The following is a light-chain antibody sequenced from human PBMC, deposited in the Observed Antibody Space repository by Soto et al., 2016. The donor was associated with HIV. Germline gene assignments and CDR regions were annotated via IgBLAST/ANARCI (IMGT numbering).Light chain of an antibody. Sequence: DIQMTQSPSSLSASVGDTVTITCRASQMINSYLNWYQQKPGKAPRLLISAASSLQVGVPSRFSGSRSRTGFSLTITSLQPEDFATYYCQQSYTYPPSPFGQGTRLEIK. V-gene: IGKV1-39*01. CDR2: AAS. CDR1: QMINSY. J-gene: IGKJ5*01. CDR3: QQSYTYPPSP.